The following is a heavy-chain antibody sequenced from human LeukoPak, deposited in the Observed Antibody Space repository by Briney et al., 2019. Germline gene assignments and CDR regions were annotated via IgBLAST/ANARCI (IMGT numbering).Heavy chain of an antibody. J-gene: IGHJ4*02. CDR3: ARGGSGTYYHY. D-gene: IGHD1-26*01. CDR1: GGSITSYH. Sequence: SETLSLTCTVSGGSITSYHYSWIRQPPGKGLEWIGYIYYSGSTNYNPSLKSRVTMSVDTSKNQFSLKLSSVTAADMAVYYCARGGSGTYYHYWGQGTLVTVSS. CDR2: IYYSGST. V-gene: IGHV4-59*01.